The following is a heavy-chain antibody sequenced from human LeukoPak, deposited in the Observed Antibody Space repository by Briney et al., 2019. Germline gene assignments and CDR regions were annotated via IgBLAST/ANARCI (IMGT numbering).Heavy chain of an antibody. CDR3: ARYVRGPDYYIDV. CDR1: GGSLSSDY. Sequence: PSETLSLTCTASGGSLSSDYWSWIRQPPGKGLEWIGYASYSGTTNYNPSLNSRLTISLDTSKNRFSLNLSSVTAADTAIHFCARYVRGPDYYIDVWGKGTTVTVSS. V-gene: IGHV4-59*01. D-gene: IGHD3-10*02. J-gene: IGHJ6*03. CDR2: ASYSGTT.